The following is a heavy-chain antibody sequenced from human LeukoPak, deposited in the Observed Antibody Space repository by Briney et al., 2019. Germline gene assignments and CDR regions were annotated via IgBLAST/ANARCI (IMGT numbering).Heavy chain of an antibody. CDR1: GYTFTDYY. CDR2: ISPNRGGT. Sequence: GASVKVSCKASGYTFTDYYIHWVRQAPGQGLEYMGWISPNRGGTNYAQMFQGRVTMTSDTSINTAFMELRSLRSDDTAVFYCARDSTGGYPDYWGQGTLVTVSA. D-gene: IGHD7-27*01. CDR3: ARDSTGGYPDY. V-gene: IGHV1-2*02. J-gene: IGHJ4*02.